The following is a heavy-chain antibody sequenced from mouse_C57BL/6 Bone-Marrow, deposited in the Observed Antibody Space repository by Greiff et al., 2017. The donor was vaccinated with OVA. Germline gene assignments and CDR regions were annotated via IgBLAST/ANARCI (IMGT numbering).Heavy chain of an antibody. CDR2: INPGSGGT. D-gene: IGHD2-3*01. CDR1: GYAFTNYL. V-gene: IGHV1-54*01. Sequence: QVQLQQSGAELVRPGTSVKVSCKASGYAFTNYLIEWVKQRPGQGLEWIGVINPGSGGTNYNEKLKGKATLTADKSSSTAYMQLSSLTSEDSAVYFCAREGWLLRYFDVWGTGTTVTVSS. J-gene: IGHJ1*03. CDR3: AREGWLLRYFDV.